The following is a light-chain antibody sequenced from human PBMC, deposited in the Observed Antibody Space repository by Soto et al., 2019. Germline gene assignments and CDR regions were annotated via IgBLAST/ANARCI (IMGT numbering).Light chain of an antibody. CDR1: RNDIGAYEF. V-gene: IGLV2-8*01. CDR2: EVV. Sequence: QSVLTQPPSASGSPGQSVTISCTGTRNDIGAYEFVSWYQHHPGKAPRLIIYEVVQRPSGVPDRCSGSKSGNTASLTVSGLQAADEADYYCKSYAGSNTYVLGTGTRSPS. J-gene: IGLJ1*01. CDR3: KSYAGSNTYV.